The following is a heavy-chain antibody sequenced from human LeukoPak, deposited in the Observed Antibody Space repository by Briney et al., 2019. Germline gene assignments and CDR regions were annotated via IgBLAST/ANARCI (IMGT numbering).Heavy chain of an antibody. J-gene: IGHJ5*02. D-gene: IGHD2-15*01. V-gene: IGHV3-7*05. CDR1: GFTFSSYW. Sequence: PGGSLRLSCAASGFTFSSYWMSWVRQAPGKGLEWVANIKQDGSEKYYVDSVKGRFTISRDNAKNSLYLQMNSLRAEDTAVYYWAGDGVGWWYGEVSNWFDPWGQGTLVTVSS. CDR2: IKQDGSEK. CDR3: AGDGVGWWYGEVSNWFDP.